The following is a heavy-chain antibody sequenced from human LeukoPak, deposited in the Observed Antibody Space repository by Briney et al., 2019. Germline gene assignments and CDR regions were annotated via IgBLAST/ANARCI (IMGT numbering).Heavy chain of an antibody. J-gene: IGHJ4*02. D-gene: IGHD2-2*01. V-gene: IGHV4-59*01. CDR3: ARVSGDQLLTFGY. CDR1: GGSISIYY. Sequence: SETLSLTCTVSGGSISIYYWSWIRQPPGKGLEWIGYIYYSGSTNYNPSLKSRVTISVDTSKNQFSLRLSSVTAADTAVYYCARVSGDQLLTFGYWGQGTLVTVSS. CDR2: IYYSGST.